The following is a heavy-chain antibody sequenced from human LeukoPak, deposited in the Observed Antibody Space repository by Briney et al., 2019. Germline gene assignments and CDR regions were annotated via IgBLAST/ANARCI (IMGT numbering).Heavy chain of an antibody. J-gene: IGHJ4*02. V-gene: IGHV4-30-4*01. CDR2: IYYSGST. Sequence: SQTLSLTCTVSGGSISSGVYYWSWIRQPPGKGLEWIGYIYYSGSTYYNPSLKSRFTISVDTSKNQFSLKLSSVTAADTAVYYCARDGDTAPFDYWGQGTLVTVSS. CDR3: ARDGDTAPFDY. D-gene: IGHD5-18*01. CDR1: GGSISSGVYY.